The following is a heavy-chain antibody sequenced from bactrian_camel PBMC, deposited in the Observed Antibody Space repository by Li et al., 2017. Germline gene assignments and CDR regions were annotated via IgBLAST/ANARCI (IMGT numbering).Heavy chain of an antibody. CDR3: AARNLAASDWYEKYNY. V-gene: IGHV3S26*01. CDR1: GYTYSSAC. D-gene: IGHD6*01. Sequence: HVQLVESGGGSVQAGGSLVLSCTISGYTYSSACMAWFRQAPGKEREGVATIDDDAATSYADSVKGRFAISRDNAKNTLTLQMNSLKPEDTAIYCCAARNLAASDWYEKYNYWGQGTQVTVS. J-gene: IGHJ4*01. CDR2: IDDDAAT.